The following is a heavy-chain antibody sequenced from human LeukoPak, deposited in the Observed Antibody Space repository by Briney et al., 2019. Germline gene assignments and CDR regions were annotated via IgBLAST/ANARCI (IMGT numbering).Heavy chain of an antibody. Sequence: GGSLRLSCAASGFTFSSYSMNWVRQAPGKGLEWVSYISSSSSTIYYADSVKGRFTISRDNAKNSLYLQMNSLRAEDTAVYYCARDGEGSSGLFDYWGQGTLVTVSS. J-gene: IGHJ4*02. D-gene: IGHD1-26*01. CDR1: GFTFSSYS. V-gene: IGHV3-48*04. CDR3: ARDGEGSSGLFDY. CDR2: ISSSSSTI.